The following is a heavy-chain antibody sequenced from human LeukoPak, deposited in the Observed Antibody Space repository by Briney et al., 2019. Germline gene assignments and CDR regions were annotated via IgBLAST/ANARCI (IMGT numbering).Heavy chain of an antibody. J-gene: IGHJ4*02. CDR1: GYTFTHYV. V-gene: IGHV1-3*04. Sequence: ASVKVSCKAYGYTFTHYVMHWVRRAPGQRFEWMGWINTGNGDTKYSQDFQDRVTISTDTSASTAYMELSRLRSDDTAVYFCARLGGPYYYDSSGENWGQGTLVTVSS. D-gene: IGHD3-22*01. CDR2: INTGNGDT. CDR3: ARLGGPYYYDSSGEN.